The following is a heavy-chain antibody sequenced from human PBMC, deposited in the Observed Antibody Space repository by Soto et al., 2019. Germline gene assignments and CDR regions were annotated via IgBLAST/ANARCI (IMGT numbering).Heavy chain of an antibody. CDR2: ISGSGGTT. D-gene: IGHD3-16*02. V-gene: IGHV3-23*01. J-gene: IGHJ4*02. CDR3: AKLDRLRLGELSLAPFDY. CDR1: GFSVSATS. Sequence: PGGSLRLSCVVSGFSVSATSIFWVRQAPGKGLEWVSSISGSGGTTYYPDSVKGRFTISRDNSMNTLYLQMNNLRAEDPAVYYCAKLDRLRLGELSLAPFDYWGQGTLVTVSS.